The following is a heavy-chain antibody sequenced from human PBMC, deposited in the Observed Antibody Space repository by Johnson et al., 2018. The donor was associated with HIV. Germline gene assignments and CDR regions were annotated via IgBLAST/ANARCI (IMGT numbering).Heavy chain of an antibody. Sequence: VQLVESGGGLVQPGRSLRLSCAASGFTFDDYAMHWVRQAPGKGLEWVSGISWNSGSIGYADSVKGRFTISRDNAKNSLDLQMNSLRAEDTAVYYCAGGEAQEGWIQLQSYAFDFWGRGTMVTVSS. CDR3: AGGEAQEGWIQLQSYAFDF. D-gene: IGHD5-18*01. J-gene: IGHJ3*01. CDR2: ISWNSGSI. CDR1: GFTFDDYA. V-gene: IGHV3-9*01.